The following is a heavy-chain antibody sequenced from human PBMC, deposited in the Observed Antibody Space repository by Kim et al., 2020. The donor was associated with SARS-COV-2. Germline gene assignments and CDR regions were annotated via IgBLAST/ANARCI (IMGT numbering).Heavy chain of an antibody. J-gene: IGHJ4*02. V-gene: IGHV7-4-1*02. CDR1: GYSFTSFG. CDR3: ARKRLGITVADY. Sequence: ASVKVSCKASGYSFTSFGMNWVRQAPGQGLEWMGWINTETGNPTYAQGFTGQIVFSLDTSISTAYLQISSLKADDTAVYYCARKRLGITVADYWGQGTLVTVSP. D-gene: IGHD6-19*01. CDR2: INTETGNP.